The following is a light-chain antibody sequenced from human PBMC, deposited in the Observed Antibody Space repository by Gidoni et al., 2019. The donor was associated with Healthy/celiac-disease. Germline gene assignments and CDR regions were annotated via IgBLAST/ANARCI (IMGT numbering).Light chain of an antibody. CDR3: AAWDDSLNGWV. CDR1: STNTGINT. V-gene: IGLV1-44*01. Sequence: QSVLTQPPSASGTPGQRVTISCSGSSTNTGINTVTWYQQPPGTAPKLLIYSNNQRPSGVPDRFSGSKSGTSASLAISGLQSEDEADYYCAAWDDSLNGWVFGGGTKLTVL. CDR2: SNN. J-gene: IGLJ3*02.